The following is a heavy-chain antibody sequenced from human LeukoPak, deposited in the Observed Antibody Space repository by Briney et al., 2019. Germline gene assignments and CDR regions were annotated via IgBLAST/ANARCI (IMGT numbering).Heavy chain of an antibody. J-gene: IGHJ2*01. Sequence: QPGGSLRLSCAASGFTFSSYGMHWVRQAPGKGLEWVAFIRYDGSNKYYADSVKGRFTISRDNSKNTLYLQMNSLRGEDTAVYFCARVAGVNNYYYFDLWGRGTLVTVSS. D-gene: IGHD7-27*01. CDR2: IRYDGSNK. V-gene: IGHV3-30*02. CDR1: GFTFSSYG. CDR3: ARVAGVNNYYYFDL.